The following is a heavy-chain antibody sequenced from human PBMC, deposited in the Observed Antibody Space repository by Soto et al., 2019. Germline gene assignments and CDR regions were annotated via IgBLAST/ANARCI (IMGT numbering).Heavy chain of an antibody. Sequence: PGGSLRLSCAASGFAFSDFGMHWVRQASGKGLEWVGHIRSKASNYATEYAASVRGRFTISRDDSKNTAYLQMNSLKTEDTAVYYCTSASGSDYWGQGTLVTVSS. D-gene: IGHD3-10*01. CDR2: IRSKASNYAT. CDR1: GFAFSDFG. V-gene: IGHV3-73*01. CDR3: TSASGSDY. J-gene: IGHJ4*02.